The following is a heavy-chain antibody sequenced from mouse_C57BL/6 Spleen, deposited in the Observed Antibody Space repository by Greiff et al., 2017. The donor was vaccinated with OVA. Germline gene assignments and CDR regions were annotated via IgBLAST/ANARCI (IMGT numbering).Heavy chain of an antibody. CDR3: ARNSYDYAWFAY. V-gene: IGHV1-4*01. D-gene: IGHD2-4*01. J-gene: IGHJ3*01. CDR2: INPSSGYT. CDR1: GYTFTSYT. Sequence: VQLQESGAELARPGASVKMSCKASGYTFTSYTMHWVKQRPGQGLEWIGYINPSSGYTKYNQKFKDKATLTADKSSSPAYMQLSSLTSEDSAVYYCARNSYDYAWFAYRGEEGLVTVSA.